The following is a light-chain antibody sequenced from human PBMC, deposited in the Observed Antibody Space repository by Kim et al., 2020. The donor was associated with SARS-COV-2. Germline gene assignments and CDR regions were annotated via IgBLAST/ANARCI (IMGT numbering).Light chain of an antibody. Sequence: SVGERVTITCGASQSISSWLDWYQQKTGKAPKLLIYKASSLGNGVPSRFSGGGSGTEFTLTISSLQPDDFATYYCQQYNSYSITFGEGRPLEIK. J-gene: IGKJ5*01. CDR2: KAS. V-gene: IGKV1-5*03. CDR3: QQYNSYSIT. CDR1: QSISSW.